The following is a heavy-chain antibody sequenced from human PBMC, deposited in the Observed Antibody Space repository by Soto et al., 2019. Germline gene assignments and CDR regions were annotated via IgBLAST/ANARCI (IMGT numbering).Heavy chain of an antibody. D-gene: IGHD1-26*01. CDR2: IYWDDTK. CDR3: APAYCGRALY. CDR1: GFSLPTDRVG. V-gene: IGHV2-5*02. Sequence: QITLKESGPTLVKPTQTLTLTCTFSGFSLPTDRVGVGWIRQPPGKALEWLAVIYWDDTKTYRPSLKSRLTITKDHSKNQVAPKMDDMDPGDTATDYFAPAYCGRALYWGQGTLVTVSS. J-gene: IGHJ4*02.